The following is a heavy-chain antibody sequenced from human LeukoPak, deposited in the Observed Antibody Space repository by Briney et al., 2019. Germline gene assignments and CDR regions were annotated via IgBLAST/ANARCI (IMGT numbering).Heavy chain of an antibody. CDR2: ISGNGKIT. CDR1: AFTFNDDS. Sequence: PGGSLRLSCAAAAFTFNDDSMNWVRQAPGKGLEWISYISGNGKITFYADSVKGRFTISRGNAKNTVFLQMNNLRAEDTAVYYCARAPKLIIAEIGVASNYYAMDVWGQGTTVTVSS. CDR3: ARAPKLIIAEIGVASNYYAMDV. D-gene: IGHD6-13*01. V-gene: IGHV3-48*04. J-gene: IGHJ6*02.